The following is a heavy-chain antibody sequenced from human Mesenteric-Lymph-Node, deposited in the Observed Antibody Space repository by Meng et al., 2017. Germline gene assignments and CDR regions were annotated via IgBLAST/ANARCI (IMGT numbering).Heavy chain of an antibody. V-gene: IGHV3-7*03. CDR3: AKELARWFGESRENDAFDI. Sequence: GESLKISCVASEFTFSSYWMSWVRQAPGKGLEWVANINQDGSGKYSVDSVKGRFTISRDNSKNTPYLQMNSLRAEDTAVYYCAKELARWFGESRENDAFDIWGQGTMVTVSS. CDR1: EFTFSSYW. CDR2: INQDGSGK. D-gene: IGHD3-10*01. J-gene: IGHJ3*02.